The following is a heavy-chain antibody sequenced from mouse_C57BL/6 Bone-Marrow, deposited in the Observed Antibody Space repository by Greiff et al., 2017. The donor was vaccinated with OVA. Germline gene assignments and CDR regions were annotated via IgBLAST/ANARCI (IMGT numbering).Heavy chain of an antibody. CDR2: ISSGGSYT. CDR1: GFTFSSYG. CDR3: ARQGVNWAFDY. V-gene: IGHV5-6*01. D-gene: IGHD4-1*01. J-gene: IGHJ2*01. Sequence: EVKLVESGGDLVKPGGSLKLSCAASGFTFSSYGMSWVRQTPDKRLEWVATISSGGSYTYYPDSVKGRCTISRDNAKNTLYLQMSSLKSEDTAMYYCARQGVNWAFDYWGQGTTLTVSS.